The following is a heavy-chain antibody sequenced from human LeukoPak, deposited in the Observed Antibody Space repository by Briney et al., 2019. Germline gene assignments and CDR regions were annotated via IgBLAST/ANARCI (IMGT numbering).Heavy chain of an antibody. CDR3: AKDLGYCSSTSCLNFDY. D-gene: IGHD2-2*01. Sequence: PGGSLRLSCAASGFTFSSYAMSWVRQAPGKGLEWVSAISGSGGSTYYADSVKGRFTISRDNSKNTLYLQMSSLRAEDTAVYYCAKDLGYCSSTSCLNFDYWGQGTLVTVSS. CDR2: ISGSGGST. J-gene: IGHJ4*02. CDR1: GFTFSSYA. V-gene: IGHV3-23*01.